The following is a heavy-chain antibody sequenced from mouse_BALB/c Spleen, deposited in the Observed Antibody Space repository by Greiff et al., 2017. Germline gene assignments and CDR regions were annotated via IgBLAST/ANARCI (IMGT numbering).Heavy chain of an antibody. V-gene: IGHV2-9*02. CDR2: IWAGGST. J-gene: IGHJ4*01. CDR3: ARGSYGYDRAMDY. D-gene: IGHD2-2*01. Sequence: VKLMESGPGLVAPSQSLSITCTVSGFSLTSYGVHWVRQPPGKGLEWLGVIWAGGSTNYNSALMSRLSISKDNSKSQVFLKMNSLQTDDTAMYYCARGSYGYDRAMDYWGQGTSVTVSS. CDR1: GFSLTSYG.